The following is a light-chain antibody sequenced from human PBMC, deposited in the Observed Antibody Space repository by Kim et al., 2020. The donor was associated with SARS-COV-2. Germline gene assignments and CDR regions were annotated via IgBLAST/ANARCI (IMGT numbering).Light chain of an antibody. V-gene: IGLV1-40*01. CDR3: QSYDSSLSVV. CDR2: GNS. Sequence: GTRAPSSYLESSSKIGAGYDEHWYQQLQGTAPNLLIYGNSNRPSGVPDRFSGSKSGTSSSLAITGLQAEDEADYYCQSYDSSLSVVFGGGTQLTVL. CDR1: SSKIGAGYD. J-gene: IGLJ2*01.